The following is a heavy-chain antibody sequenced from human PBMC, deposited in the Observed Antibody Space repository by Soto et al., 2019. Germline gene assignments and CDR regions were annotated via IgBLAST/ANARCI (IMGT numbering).Heavy chain of an antibody. CDR2: ISAYNGNT. Sequence: ASVKVSCKASGYSFTTYGINWVRQAPGQGLEWMGWISAYNGNTNYTRKFQGRVTMTTDTSTSTAYMELRSLTTDDTAVYYCARETYYYDSSGYYPENRPNDGMDVWGQGTTVTVSS. V-gene: IGHV1-18*01. D-gene: IGHD3-22*01. CDR3: ARETYYYDSSGYYPENRPNDGMDV. J-gene: IGHJ6*02. CDR1: GYSFTTYG.